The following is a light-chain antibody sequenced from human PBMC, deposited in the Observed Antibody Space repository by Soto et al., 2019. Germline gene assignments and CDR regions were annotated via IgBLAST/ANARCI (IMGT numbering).Light chain of an antibody. J-gene: IGKJ1*01. Sequence: DIQMTQSPSSLSASVGDRVTITCRASQDIRNDLGWYQHKPGKAPKRLIYAAFTLQSGVPSRFSGSGSGTEFTLTINSLQPEDFATYYCLQHNSFPWACGQGTKVEIK. CDR1: QDIRND. CDR2: AAF. CDR3: LQHNSFPWA. V-gene: IGKV1-17*01.